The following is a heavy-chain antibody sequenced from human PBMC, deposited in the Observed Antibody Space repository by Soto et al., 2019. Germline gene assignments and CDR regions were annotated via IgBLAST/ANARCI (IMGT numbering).Heavy chain of an antibody. J-gene: IGHJ5*02. CDR1: GGSISSSRNY. V-gene: IGHV4-39*01. Sequence: QLQLQESGPGLVKPSETLSLTCTVSGGSISSSRNYWGWIRQPPGKGLEWIGSIAYSGSTYYSPSLKSRVTISLDTSKNQFFLKVDSVTAADTAVYCCARHEGYNWFDPWGQGTLVTVSS. CDR3: ARHEGYNWFDP. CDR2: IAYSGST.